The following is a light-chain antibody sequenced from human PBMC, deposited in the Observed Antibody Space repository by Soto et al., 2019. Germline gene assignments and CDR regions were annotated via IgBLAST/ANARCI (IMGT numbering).Light chain of an antibody. J-gene: IGLJ2*01. V-gene: IGLV2-23*01. CDR1: SSDVGSYNL. CDR3: CSYAGSSSHVL. Sequence: QSALTQPASVSGSPGQSITISCTGTSSDVGSYNLVSWYQQHPGKAPKLMIYEATNRPSGVSNRFSGSKSGNTASLTVSGLQAEDEVDYYCCSYAGSSSHVLFGGGTKLTVL. CDR2: EAT.